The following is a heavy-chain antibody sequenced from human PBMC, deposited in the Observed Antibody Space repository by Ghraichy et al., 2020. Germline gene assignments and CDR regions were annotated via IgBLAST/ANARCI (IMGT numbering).Heavy chain of an antibody. V-gene: IGHV2-70*01. CDR1: GFSLSTSGMC. Sequence: SGPTLVKPTQTLTLTCTFSGFSLSTSGMCVSWIRQPPGKALEWLALIDWDDDKYYSTSLKTRLTISKDTSKNQVVLTMTNMDPVDTATYYCARIRVGSSRYDDYYYGMDVWGQGTTVTVSS. CDR2: IDWDDDK. D-gene: IGHD6-13*01. CDR3: ARIRVGSSRYDDYYYGMDV. J-gene: IGHJ6*02.